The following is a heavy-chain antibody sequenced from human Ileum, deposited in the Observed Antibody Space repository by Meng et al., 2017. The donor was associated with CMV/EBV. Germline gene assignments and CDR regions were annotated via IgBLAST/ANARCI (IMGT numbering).Heavy chain of an antibody. D-gene: IGHD3-3*01. J-gene: IGHJ4*02. V-gene: IGHV3-74*01. Sequence: LSCAASGFTFSSYWMHWVRQAPGKGLVWVSRINSDGSTTTYADSVKGRFTISRDNAKSTLYLQMDSLRAEDTAVYYCARSWSGYSLGYWGQGTLVTVSS. CDR3: ARSWSGYSLGY. CDR2: INSDGSTT. CDR1: GFTFSSYW.